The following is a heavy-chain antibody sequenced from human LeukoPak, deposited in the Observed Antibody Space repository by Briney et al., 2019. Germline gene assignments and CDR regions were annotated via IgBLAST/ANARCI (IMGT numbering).Heavy chain of an antibody. V-gene: IGHV1-2*02. CDR3: VRDVHNWNDDY. CDR1: GYTFTGYY. J-gene: IGHJ4*02. D-gene: IGHD1-1*01. CDR2: INPNSGGT. Sequence: ASVKVSCKASGYTFTGYYMRWVRQAPGQGLEWMGWINPNSGGTNYAQKFQGRVTMTRDTSITTAYMDLSRLTSDDTAVYYCVRDVHNWNDDYWGQGTLVTVSS.